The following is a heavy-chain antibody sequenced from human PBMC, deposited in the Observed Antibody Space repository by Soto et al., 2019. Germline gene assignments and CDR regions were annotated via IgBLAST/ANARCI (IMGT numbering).Heavy chain of an antibody. CDR2: IYYSGST. CDR3: AGEVRTTVTPGVFDY. CDR1: GGSISSGGYY. J-gene: IGHJ4*02. D-gene: IGHD4-4*01. V-gene: IGHV4-31*03. Sequence: QVQLQESGPGLVKPSQTLSLTCTVSGGSISSGGYYWSWIRQHPGKGLELIGYIYYSGSTYYTPCLKSRVTISVDTSKKRFSLKLSSVTAADTAVYYCAGEVRTTVTPGVFDYWGQGTLVTVSS.